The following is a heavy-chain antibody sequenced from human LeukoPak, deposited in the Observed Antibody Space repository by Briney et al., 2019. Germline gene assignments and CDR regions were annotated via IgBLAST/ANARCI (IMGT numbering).Heavy chain of an antibody. CDR2: IYTSGWT. J-gene: IGHJ4*02. D-gene: IGHD2-2*01. V-gene: IGHV4-4*07. Sequence: PSETLSLTCTVSGGSISSYYGSWIRQPAGKGLEWVGRIYTSGWTNYNPALTSRVTISVDTAKNQFSLQLSSVTAADPAVYYCAKDLDDIVVVPAAITATVTTSDADYWGQGTLVTVSS. CDR3: AKDLDDIVVVPAAITATVTTSDADY. CDR1: GGSISSYY.